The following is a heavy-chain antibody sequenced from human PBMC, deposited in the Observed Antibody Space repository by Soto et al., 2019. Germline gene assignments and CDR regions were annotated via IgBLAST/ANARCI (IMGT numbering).Heavy chain of an antibody. CDR1: GFTFSSYW. V-gene: IGHV3-7*01. CDR3: ARGVSSGWTDYFDY. J-gene: IGHJ4*02. D-gene: IGHD6-19*01. Sequence: GGSLRLSCAASGFTFSSYWMSWVRQAPGKGLEWVANIKQDGSEKYYVDSVKGRFTISRDNAKNSLYLQMNSLRAEDTAVYYCARGVSSGWTDYFDYWGQGTLVTVSS. CDR2: IKQDGSEK.